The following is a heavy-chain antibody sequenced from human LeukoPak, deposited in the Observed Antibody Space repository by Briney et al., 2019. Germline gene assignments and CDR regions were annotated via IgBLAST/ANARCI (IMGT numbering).Heavy chain of an antibody. J-gene: IGHJ4*02. V-gene: IGHV4-4*07. CDR1: GGSISSYY. CDR2: IYTSGST. Sequence: SETLSLTCTVSGGSISSYYWSWIRQPAGKGLEWIGRIYTSGSTNYNPSLKSRVTMSVDTSKNQFSLKLSSVTAADTAVYYCAREITYYYDSSGYYYYFDYWGQGTLVTVSS. D-gene: IGHD3-22*01. CDR3: AREITYYYDSSGYYYYFDY.